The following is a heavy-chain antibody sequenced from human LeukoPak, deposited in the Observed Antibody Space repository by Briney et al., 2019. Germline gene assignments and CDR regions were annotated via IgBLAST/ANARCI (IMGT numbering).Heavy chain of an antibody. CDR1: GGTFSSYA. V-gene: IGHV1-69*05. CDR2: IIPIFGTA. Sequence: SVKVSCKASGGTFSSYAISWVRQAPGQGLEWMGGIIPIFGTANYAQKFQGRVTITTDESTSTAYMELSSLRSEDTAVYYCARTRNYDFWSGVRGDWFDPWGQGTLVTVSS. CDR3: ARTRNYDFWSGVRGDWFDP. J-gene: IGHJ5*02. D-gene: IGHD3-3*01.